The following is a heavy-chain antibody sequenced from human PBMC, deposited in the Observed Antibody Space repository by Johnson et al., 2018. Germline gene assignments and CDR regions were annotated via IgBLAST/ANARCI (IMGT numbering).Heavy chain of an antibody. J-gene: IGHJ3*02. CDR1: GYSFTSYW. Sequence: VQLVESGAEVKKPGESLKISCKGSGYSFTSYWIGWVRQMPGKGLAWMGIIYPGDSSTRYSPSFQGKVTISANKSISTAYLQWSSLKASGTARVYCALRRAFDIGGQGTMVTVSS. CDR2: IYPGDSST. CDR3: ALRRAFDI. V-gene: IGHV5-51*03. D-gene: IGHD6-6*01.